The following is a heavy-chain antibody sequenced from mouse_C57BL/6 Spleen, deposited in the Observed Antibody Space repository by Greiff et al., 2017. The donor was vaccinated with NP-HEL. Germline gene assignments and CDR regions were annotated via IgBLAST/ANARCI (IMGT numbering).Heavy chain of an antibody. D-gene: IGHD1-1*01. CDR2: IHPNSGST. CDR3: ARRIYYGSSPFAY. V-gene: IGHV1-64*01. CDR1: GYTFTSYW. J-gene: IGHJ3*01. Sequence: VQLQQPGAELVKPGASVKLSCKASGYTFTSYWMHWVKQRPGQGLEWIGMIHPNSGSTNYNEKFKSKATLTVDKSASTAYMQLSSLTSEDSAVYYCARRIYYGSSPFAYRGQGTLVTVSA.